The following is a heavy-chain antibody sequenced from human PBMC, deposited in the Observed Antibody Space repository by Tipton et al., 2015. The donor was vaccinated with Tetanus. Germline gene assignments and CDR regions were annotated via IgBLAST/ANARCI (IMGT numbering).Heavy chain of an antibody. D-gene: IGHD2-21*02. CDR3: ARVGDCASPILGFDY. CDR2: IRNDRRSI. Sequence: SLRLSCTVSGGSISSSSYYWGWIRQPPGKGLEWVSSIRNDRRSIYYADSMKGRFTISRDNAKKSLYLQMDSLRAEDTAVYYCARVGDCASPILGFDYWGQRALVSVSS. V-gene: IGHV3-21*01. CDR1: GGSISSSS. J-gene: IGHJ4*02.